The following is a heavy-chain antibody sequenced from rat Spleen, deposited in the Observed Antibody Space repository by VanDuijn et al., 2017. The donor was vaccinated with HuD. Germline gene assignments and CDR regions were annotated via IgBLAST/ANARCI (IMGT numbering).Heavy chain of an antibody. Sequence: EVQLVESGGGLVQPGRSMKLSCAASGFTLSDYYMAWVRQTPKKGLEWVASISYEGTGTYYGDSVKGRFTISRDNAKSTLYLQMNSLRSEDTATYYCARAASDFDYWGQGVMVTVSS. CDR2: ISYEGTGT. CDR1: GFTLSDYY. CDR3: ARAASDFDY. J-gene: IGHJ2*01. V-gene: IGHV5-22*01.